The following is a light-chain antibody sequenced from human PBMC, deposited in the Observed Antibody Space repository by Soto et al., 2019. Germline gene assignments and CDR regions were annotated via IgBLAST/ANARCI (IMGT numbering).Light chain of an antibody. V-gene: IGKV3-15*01. J-gene: IGKJ1*01. Sequence: EIVMTQSPDTLSLSPGERATLSCRASQSVSGKLAWYQHRPGQAPRLLIYDASIRATGIPARFSGRASGTVFTLNISSLQSEDFALYYCQQYNNWPPWTFGQGTKVDIK. CDR3: QQYNNWPPWT. CDR2: DAS. CDR1: QSVSGK.